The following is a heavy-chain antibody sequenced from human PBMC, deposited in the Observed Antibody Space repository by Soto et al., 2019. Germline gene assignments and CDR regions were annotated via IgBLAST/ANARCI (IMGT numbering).Heavy chain of an antibody. CDR1: GPTFQDYG. J-gene: IGHJ3*01. CDR3: VKESSSYLDAFDV. Sequence: EVQLVESGGDLAQPGGSLRLSCAASGPTFQDYGMHWVRQVPGKGLEWVSSINWNSGSTGYADSVKGRFTISRDNAKKTLYLQMNSLRAEDTALYYCVKESSSYLDAFDVWGQGTMVTVSS. D-gene: IGHD3-16*02. CDR2: INWNSGST. V-gene: IGHV3-9*01.